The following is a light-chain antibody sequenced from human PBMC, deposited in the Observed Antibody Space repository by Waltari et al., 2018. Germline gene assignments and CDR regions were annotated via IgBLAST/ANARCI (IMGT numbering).Light chain of an antibody. Sequence: QSALNQPASVSGSPGQPTTISCTRTRRAFASYTYVSWYQQHPGKAPKLVIYDATYRPSGVSVRFSGSKSGNTASLTISGLQPEDEAAYYCSSYSGSITLFGGGTKLSVL. J-gene: IGLJ2*01. V-gene: IGLV2-14*03. CDR3: SSYSGSITL. CDR2: DAT. CDR1: RRAFASYTY.